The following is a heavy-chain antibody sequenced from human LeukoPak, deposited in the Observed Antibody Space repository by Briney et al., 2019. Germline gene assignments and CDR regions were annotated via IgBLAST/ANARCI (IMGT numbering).Heavy chain of an antibody. CDR2: IQYDDSEK. V-gene: IGHV3-30*02. CDR1: GFAFNFRTSG. D-gene: IGHD2-2*01. J-gene: IGHJ4*02. CDR3: AKDPYGTRYFDY. Sequence: GGSLRLFCAASGFAFNFRTSGMHWVRQAPGKGLEWVAFIQYDDSEKSYADSMKGRCTTSRDNSKKTVSLQMNSLRAEDTAVYYCAKDPYGTRYFDYWGQGTLVTVSS.